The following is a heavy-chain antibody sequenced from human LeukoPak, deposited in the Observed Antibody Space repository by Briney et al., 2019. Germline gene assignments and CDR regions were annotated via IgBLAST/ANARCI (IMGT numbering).Heavy chain of an antibody. CDR1: GYSFTSYW. D-gene: IGHD3-10*01. CDR2: IHPGDSDT. J-gene: IGHJ4*02. Sequence: PGESLKISCKGSGYSFTSYWIGWVRQMPGKGLEWMGIIHPGDSDTRYSPSFQGQVTISADKSISTAYLQWSSLKASDTAMYYCARPEDRGSGSYYNSPFDYWGQGTLVTVSS. CDR3: ARPEDRGSGSYYNSPFDY. V-gene: IGHV5-51*01.